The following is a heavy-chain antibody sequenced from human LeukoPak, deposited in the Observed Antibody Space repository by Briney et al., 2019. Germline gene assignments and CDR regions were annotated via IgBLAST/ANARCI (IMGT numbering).Heavy chain of an antibody. CDR3: ARDPPRYYYDSSGNY. V-gene: IGHV1-69*05. CDR1: GGTFSSYA. Sequence: SVKVSCKASGGTFSSYAISWVRQAPGQGLEWMGGIIPIFGTANYAQKFQGRVTITTDESTSTAYMELSSLRSEDTAVYYCARDPPRYYYDSSGNYWGQGTLVTVSS. J-gene: IGHJ4*02. CDR2: IIPIFGTA. D-gene: IGHD3-22*01.